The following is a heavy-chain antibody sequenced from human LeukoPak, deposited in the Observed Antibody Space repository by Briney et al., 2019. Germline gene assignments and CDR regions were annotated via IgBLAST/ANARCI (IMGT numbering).Heavy chain of an antibody. J-gene: IGHJ4*02. D-gene: IGHD6-19*01. CDR1: GFTFSSYA. CDR3: ARAWGIAVAGPEY. V-gene: IGHV3-64*01. CDR2: ISSNEGST. Sequence: GGSLRLSCAASGFTFSSYAMHWVRQAPGKGLEYVSAISSNEGSTYYANSVKGRFTISRDNSKNTLYLQMGSLRAEDMAVYYCARAWGIAVAGPEYWGQGTLVTVSS.